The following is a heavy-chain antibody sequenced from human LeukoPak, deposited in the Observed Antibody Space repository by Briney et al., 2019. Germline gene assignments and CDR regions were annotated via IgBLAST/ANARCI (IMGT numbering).Heavy chain of an antibody. Sequence: SETLSLTCAVYGGSFSGYYWSWIRQPPGEGLEWIGEINHSGSTNYNPSLKSRVTISVDTSKNQFSLKLSSVTAADTAVYYCARVRNYVWGNYRYKSFDYWGQGTLVTVSS. V-gene: IGHV4-34*01. CDR1: GGSFSGYY. D-gene: IGHD3-16*02. J-gene: IGHJ4*02. CDR2: INHSGST. CDR3: ARVRNYVWGNYRYKSFDY.